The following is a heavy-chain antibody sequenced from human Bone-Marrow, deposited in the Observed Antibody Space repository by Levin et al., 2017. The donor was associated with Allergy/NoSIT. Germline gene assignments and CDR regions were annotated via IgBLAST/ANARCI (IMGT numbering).Heavy chain of an antibody. Sequence: GGSLRLSCAASGFTFSRYDMHWVRQVTGKGLEWVSAIGTSDDTYYPGSVEGRFAISREDAKNSVYLQMNSLRAGDTAMYFCVRERTGTGRAFDIWGQGTMVTVSS. D-gene: IGHD1-1*01. CDR2: IGTSDDT. CDR1: GFTFSRYD. J-gene: IGHJ3*02. CDR3: VRERTGTGRAFDI. V-gene: IGHV3-13*01.